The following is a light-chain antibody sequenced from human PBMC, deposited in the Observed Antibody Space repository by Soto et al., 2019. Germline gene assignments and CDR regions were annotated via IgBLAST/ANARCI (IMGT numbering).Light chain of an antibody. V-gene: IGKV3-20*01. CDR3: QEYGTSRT. CDR1: QTVRSNY. CDR2: GAS. J-gene: IGKJ1*01. Sequence: EIVLTQSPGTLSLSPGERATLFCRASQTVRSNYLAWYQQKPGQAPRLLIYGASSRATGIPDRFSGSGSGTDFTLTITRLEPEDVAMYYCQEYGTSRTFGQGTKVEI.